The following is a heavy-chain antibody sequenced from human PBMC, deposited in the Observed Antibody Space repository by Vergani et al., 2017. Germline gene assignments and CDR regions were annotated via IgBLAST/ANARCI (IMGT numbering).Heavy chain of an antibody. J-gene: IGHJ2*01. CDR3: AREGLIAVAGRYWYFDL. Sequence: QVQLQQSGPGLVKPSQTLSLTCAISGDSVSSNSAAWNWIRQSPSRGLEWLGRTYYRSKWYNDYAVSVKSRITINPDTSKNQFSLQLNSVTPEDTAVYYCAREGLIAVAGRYWYFDLWGRGTLVTVSS. CDR2: TYYRSKWYN. CDR1: GDSVSSNSAA. D-gene: IGHD6-19*01. V-gene: IGHV6-1*01.